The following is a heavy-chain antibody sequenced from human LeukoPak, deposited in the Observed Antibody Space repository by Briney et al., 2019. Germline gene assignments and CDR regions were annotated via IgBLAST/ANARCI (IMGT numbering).Heavy chain of an antibody. V-gene: IGHV3-21*01. Sequence: GGSLRLSCAASGFTFSSYSMNWVRQAPGKGLEWVSSISSSSSYIYYADSVKGRFTISRDNAKNSLYLQMNSLRAEDTAVYYCARDFDHYGSGSYDYWGQGTLVTVSS. J-gene: IGHJ4*02. CDR3: ARDFDHYGSGSYDY. CDR1: GFTFSSYS. D-gene: IGHD3-10*01. CDR2: ISSSSSYI.